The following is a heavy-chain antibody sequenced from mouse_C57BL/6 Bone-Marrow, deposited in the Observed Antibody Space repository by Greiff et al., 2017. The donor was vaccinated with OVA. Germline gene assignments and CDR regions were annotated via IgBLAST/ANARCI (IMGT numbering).Heavy chain of an antibody. Sequence: QVQLQQPGAELVKPGALVKLSCKASGYTFTSYWMHWVKQRPGQGLEWIGMIHPNSGSTNYNEKFKSKATLTVDKSSSTAYMQLSSLTSEDSAVYYCARGGSSYWYFDVWGTGTTVTVSS. CDR1: GYTFTSYW. D-gene: IGHD1-1*01. V-gene: IGHV1-64*01. J-gene: IGHJ1*03. CDR2: IHPNSGST. CDR3: ARGGSSYWYFDV.